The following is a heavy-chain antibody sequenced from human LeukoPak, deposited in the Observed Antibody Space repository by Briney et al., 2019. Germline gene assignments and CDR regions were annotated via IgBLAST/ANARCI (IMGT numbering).Heavy chain of an antibody. CDR3: ARDSAVY. D-gene: IGHD3-10*01. CDR1: GFTFSDRY. Sequence: LPGGSLRLSCAASGFTFSDRYMHWVRQAPGKGLEWVAVISYDGSNKYYADSVKGRFTISRDNSKNTLYLQMNSLRAEDTAVYYCARDSAVYWSQGTLVTVSS. J-gene: IGHJ4*02. CDR2: ISYDGSNK. V-gene: IGHV3-30-3*01.